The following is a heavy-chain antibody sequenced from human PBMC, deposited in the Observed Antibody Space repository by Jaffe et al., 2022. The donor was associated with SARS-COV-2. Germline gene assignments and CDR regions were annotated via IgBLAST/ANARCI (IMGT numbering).Heavy chain of an antibody. V-gene: IGHV4-38-2*02. CDR2: FYHSGST. CDR3: ARLYNDGQAGYFEY. D-gene: IGHD3-16*02. J-gene: IGHJ4*02. CDR1: GYSISSGYF. Sequence: QVQLQESGPGLVETSETLSLICTVSGYSISSGYFWGWIRQPPEKGLEWIGTFYHSGSTYYNPSLKSRVTISVDTSKNQFSLNLSSVTAADTAVYYCARLYNDGQAGYFEYWGQGTLVTVSS.